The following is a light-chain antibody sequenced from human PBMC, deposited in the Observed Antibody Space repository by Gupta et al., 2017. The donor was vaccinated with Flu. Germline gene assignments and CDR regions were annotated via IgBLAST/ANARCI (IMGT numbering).Light chain of an antibody. J-gene: IGKJ1*01. Sequence: DVLTPSPLSLPVTLGQSASISCRSSQSLVYSDGDSYVSWYHQRPGQSPRRLIYKASNRDSGVPDRISGSGSGTDFTLQISRVEAEDVGVYYCMHSTRGPWTFGQGTKVEIK. CDR1: QSLVYSDGDSY. CDR3: MHSTRGPWT. V-gene: IGKV2-30*01. CDR2: KAS.